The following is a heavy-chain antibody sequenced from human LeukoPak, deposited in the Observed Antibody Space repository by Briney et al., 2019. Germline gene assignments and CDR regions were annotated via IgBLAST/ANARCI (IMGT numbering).Heavy chain of an antibody. Sequence: ASVKVSCKASGYTFTSYGISWVRQAPGQGLEWMGWISAYNGNTNYAQKFQGRVSITADESTSTVYMELSSLRSEDTAVYYCAREGGYCGTDCYPDYWGQGTLVTVSS. V-gene: IGHV1-18*01. D-gene: IGHD2-21*02. J-gene: IGHJ4*02. CDR1: GYTFTSYG. CDR2: ISAYNGNT. CDR3: AREGGYCGTDCYPDY.